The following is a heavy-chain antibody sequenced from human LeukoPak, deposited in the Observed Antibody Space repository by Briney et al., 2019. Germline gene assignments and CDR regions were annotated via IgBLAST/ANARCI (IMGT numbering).Heavy chain of an antibody. Sequence: PGGSLSCYAAASAFTCSDLWMSWHRQAPGEGLEGGSDIKEGGSEKYYVDPVKGRFTISRDNAKNLMYLQMNTLRVEDTALYYSVCHVVLSVGYHYGLGVWGQGTTVTVSS. D-gene: IGHD2-21*01. CDR2: IKEGGSEK. J-gene: IGHJ6*01. V-gene: IGHV3-7*02. CDR3: VCHVVLSVGYHYGLGV. CDR1: AFTCSDLW.